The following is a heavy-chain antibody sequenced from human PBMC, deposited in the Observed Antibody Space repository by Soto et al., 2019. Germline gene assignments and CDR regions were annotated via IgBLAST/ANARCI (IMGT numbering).Heavy chain of an antibody. J-gene: IGHJ5*02. CDR3: ARGGYCSSTSCYTTWFDP. V-gene: IGHV1-3*01. Sequence: AASVKVSCKASGYTFTSYAMHWVRQAPGQRLEWMGWINAGNGNTKYSQKFQGRVTITRDTSASTAYMELSSLRSEDTAVYYCARGGYCSSTSCYTTWFDPWGQGTLVTVSS. D-gene: IGHD2-2*02. CDR2: INAGNGNT. CDR1: GYTFTSYA.